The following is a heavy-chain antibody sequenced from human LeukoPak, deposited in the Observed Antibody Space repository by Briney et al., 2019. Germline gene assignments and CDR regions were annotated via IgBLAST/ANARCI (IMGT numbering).Heavy chain of an antibody. Sequence: PGGSLRLSCAASGFTFSSYSMSWVRQAPGKGLEWVSSISSSSSYIYYADSVKGRFTISRDNAKNSLYLQMNSLRAEDTAVYYCASAVVVAAVGGGFDYWGQGTLVTVSS. CDR2: ISSSSSYI. CDR3: ASAVVVAAVGGGFDY. J-gene: IGHJ4*02. D-gene: IGHD2-15*01. CDR1: GFTFSSYS. V-gene: IGHV3-21*01.